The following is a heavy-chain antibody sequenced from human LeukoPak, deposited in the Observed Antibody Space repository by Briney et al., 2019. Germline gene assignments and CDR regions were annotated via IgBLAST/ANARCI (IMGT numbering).Heavy chain of an antibody. Sequence: GSLRLSCAASGFTFSSYGMSWVRQAPGKGLEWVSAISGSGGSTYYADSVKGRFTISRDNAKKSLYLQMNSLRAEDTAVYYCARDLYRIVVVPHYFDYWGQGTLVTVSS. J-gene: IGHJ4*02. CDR1: GFTFSSYG. D-gene: IGHD3-22*01. V-gene: IGHV3-23*01. CDR2: ISGSGGST. CDR3: ARDLYRIVVVPHYFDY.